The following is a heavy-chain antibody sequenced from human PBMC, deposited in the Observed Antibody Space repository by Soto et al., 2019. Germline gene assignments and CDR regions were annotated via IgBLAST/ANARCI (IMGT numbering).Heavy chain of an antibody. V-gene: IGHV6-1*01. CDR2: TYYRSKWYN. Sequence: SQTLSLTCAISGDSVSSNSAAWNWIRQSPSRGLEWLGRTYYRSKWYNDYALSVKSLISINPDTSKNQFSLQLNSVTPEDTAVHYCARDRYSNGHFDYWGQGTLVTVSS. D-gene: IGHD4-4*01. J-gene: IGHJ4*02. CDR1: GDSVSSNSAA. CDR3: ARDRYSNGHFDY.